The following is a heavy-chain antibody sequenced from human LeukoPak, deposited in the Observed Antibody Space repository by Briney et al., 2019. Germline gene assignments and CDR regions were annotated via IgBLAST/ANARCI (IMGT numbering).Heavy chain of an antibody. CDR1: AFTFSSNS. CDR3: ATQGQRSRWYDFDF. J-gene: IGHJ4*02. Sequence: PGGSLRLSCGASAFTFSSNSMSSVRQAPGKGLEWVSGISGSGGSTYYVDSVKGRFTISRDNSKNTLNLQMNSLRAEDKAVYYCATQGQRSRWYDFDFWGQGTLVTVSS. D-gene: IGHD2-15*01. V-gene: IGHV3-23*01. CDR2: ISGSGGST.